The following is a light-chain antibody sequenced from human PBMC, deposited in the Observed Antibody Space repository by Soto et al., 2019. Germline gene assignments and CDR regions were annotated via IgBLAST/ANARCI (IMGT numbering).Light chain of an antibody. Sequence: DIQMTQSPSTLSASVGDTVTVTCRASQSVSGWLAWYQQKPGKAPKLLIYDASSMESVVPSRFSGSGSGTEFSLTISSLQPDDFATYYCQQYNNYLYSFGQGTKLEIK. CDR1: QSVSGW. V-gene: IGKV1-5*01. J-gene: IGKJ2*03. CDR3: QQYNNYLYS. CDR2: DAS.